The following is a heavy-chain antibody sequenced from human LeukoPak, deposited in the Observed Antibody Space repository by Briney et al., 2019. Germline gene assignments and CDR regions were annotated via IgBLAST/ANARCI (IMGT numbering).Heavy chain of an antibody. D-gene: IGHD3-10*01. CDR3: ARDALWFGAVRHFDY. CDR1: GYTFTSYG. V-gene: IGHV1-18*01. Sequence: ASVKVSCKASGYTFTSYGISWVRQATGQGLAWMGWISAYNGNTNYAQKLQGRVTMTTDTSTSTAYMELRSLRSDDTAVYYCARDALWFGAVRHFDYWGQGTLVTVSS. CDR2: ISAYNGNT. J-gene: IGHJ4*02.